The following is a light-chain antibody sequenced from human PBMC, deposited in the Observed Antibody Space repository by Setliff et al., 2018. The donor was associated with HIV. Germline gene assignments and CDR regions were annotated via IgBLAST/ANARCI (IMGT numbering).Light chain of an antibody. V-gene: IGLV2-14*01. CDR3: CSYTSSTTLV. J-gene: IGLJ1*01. Sequence: QSALTQPASVSGSPGQSITISCTGTSSDVVGYDYVSWYQQHPGKVPKLMLYEVGNRPSGVSNRFSGSKSGNTASLTISGLQAEDEADYYCCSYTSSTTLVFGTGTNVTVL. CDR1: SSDVVGYDY. CDR2: EVG.